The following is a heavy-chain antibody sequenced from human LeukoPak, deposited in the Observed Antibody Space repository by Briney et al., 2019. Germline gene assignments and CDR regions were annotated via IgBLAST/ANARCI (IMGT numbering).Heavy chain of an antibody. CDR3: ARGILAAAGTGFDY. CDR1: GLPVSSNY. CDR2: IDSGGST. V-gene: IGHV3-53*01. D-gene: IGHD6-13*01. J-gene: IGHJ4*02. Sequence: GGSLRLSFPASGLPVSSNYMNWFRPPAGRGRAGVAVIDSGGSTYYEDSVKGRFTISRDHSKTTLYVQMNSLSAEDTAIYYCARGILAAAGTGFDYWGQGTLVTVSS.